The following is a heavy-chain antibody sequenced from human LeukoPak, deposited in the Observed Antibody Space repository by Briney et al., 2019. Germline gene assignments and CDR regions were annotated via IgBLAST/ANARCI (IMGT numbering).Heavy chain of an antibody. CDR3: ARVGSSPGMFFDY. CDR2: INPSGGST. J-gene: IGHJ4*02. D-gene: IGHD6-13*01. V-gene: IGHV1-46*01. CDR1: GYTFTSYY. Sequence: ASVKVSCKASGYTFTSYYMHWVRQAPGQGLEWMGIINPSGGSTSYTQKFQGRVTMTRDISTSTVYMELSSLRSEDTAVYYCARVGSSPGMFFDYWGQGTLVTVSS.